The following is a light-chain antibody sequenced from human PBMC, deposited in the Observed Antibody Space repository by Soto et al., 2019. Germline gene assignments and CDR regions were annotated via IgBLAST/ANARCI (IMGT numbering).Light chain of an antibody. CDR3: QKYGTSAMFN. CDR2: GAS. V-gene: IGKV3-20*01. CDR1: QSVSSSY. J-gene: IGKJ2*01. Sequence: EIVLTQSPGTLSLSPGDRATLSCRASQSVSSSYLAWYHQKPGQAPSLLIYGASNRATGIPDRFSGGGSGTDFTLTISRLEPEDFAVYYCQKYGTSAMFNCGQETKVNI.